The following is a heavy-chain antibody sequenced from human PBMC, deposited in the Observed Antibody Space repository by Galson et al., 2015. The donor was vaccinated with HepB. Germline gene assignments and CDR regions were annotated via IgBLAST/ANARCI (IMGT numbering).Heavy chain of an antibody. V-gene: IGHV4-59*01. Sequence: SETLSLTCTISGGSISSYYWSWIRQPPGKGLEWIGYIYYIGSTNYNPSLKSRVTISVDTSKNQFSLKLSSVTAADTAVYYCARSLRWVRGVITIAFDYWGQGTLVTVSS. D-gene: IGHD3-10*01. CDR2: IYYIGST. CDR3: ARSLRWVRGVITIAFDY. J-gene: IGHJ4*02. CDR1: GGSISSYY.